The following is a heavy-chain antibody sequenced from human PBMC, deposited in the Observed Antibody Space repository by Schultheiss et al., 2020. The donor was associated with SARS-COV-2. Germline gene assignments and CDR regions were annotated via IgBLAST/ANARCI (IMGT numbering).Heavy chain of an antibody. Sequence: GGSLRLSCAASGFTFSSYSMNWVRQAPGKGLEWVSSISSSSSYIYYADSVKGRFTISRDNAKNSLYLQMNSLRAEDTAVFYCARGYYDFWSCPHWLEWGQGTLVTVSS. CDR2: ISSSSSYI. CDR3: ARGYYDFWSCPHWLE. V-gene: IGHV3-21*01. J-gene: IGHJ4*02. D-gene: IGHD3-3*01. CDR1: GFTFSSYS.